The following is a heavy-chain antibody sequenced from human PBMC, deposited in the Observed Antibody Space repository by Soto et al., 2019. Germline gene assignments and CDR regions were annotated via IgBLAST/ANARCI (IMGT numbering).Heavy chain of an antibody. V-gene: IGHV3-30*03. CDR1: GFTFSSYG. J-gene: IGHJ6*02. D-gene: IGHD2-2*01. CDR3: AVSSYCSSTSCYRYYYYGMDV. CDR2: ISYDGSNK. Sequence: PGGSLRLSCAASGFTFSSYGMHWVRQAPGKWLEWVAVISYDGSNKYYADSVKGRFTISRDNSKNTLYLQMNSLRAEDTAVYYCAVSSYCSSTSCYRYYYYGMDVWGQGXTVTVYS.